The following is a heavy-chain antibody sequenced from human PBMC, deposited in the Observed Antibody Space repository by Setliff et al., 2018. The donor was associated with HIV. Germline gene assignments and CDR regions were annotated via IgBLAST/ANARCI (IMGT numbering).Heavy chain of an antibody. V-gene: IGHV4-39*07. CDR1: GGSISGSSYY. Sequence: SETLSLTCSVSGGSISGSSYYWGWIRQPPGKGLEWIGSVYHSGSTYYNPSLKSRVTISVDTSKNQFSLKLSSVTAADTAVYYCARSGYSSSWGAFDIWGQGTMVTVSS. D-gene: IGHD6-13*01. CDR2: VYHSGST. J-gene: IGHJ3*02. CDR3: ARSGYSSSWGAFDI.